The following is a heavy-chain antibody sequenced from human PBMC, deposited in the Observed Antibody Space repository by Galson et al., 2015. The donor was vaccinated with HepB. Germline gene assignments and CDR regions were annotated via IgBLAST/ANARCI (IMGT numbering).Heavy chain of an antibody. V-gene: IGHV3-7*03. D-gene: IGHD3-10*01. Sequence: SLRLSCAASEFTFSSYWMNWVRQAPGKGLEWAANINPDGSEKSYVASLRGRFTVSRDNDKNALYLQMDSLRAEDTAVYYCARRISLVRGIITKPDYYYGMDVWGQGTTVTVAS. CDR3: ARRISLVRGIITKPDYYYGMDV. CDR1: EFTFSSYW. J-gene: IGHJ6*02. CDR2: INPDGSEK.